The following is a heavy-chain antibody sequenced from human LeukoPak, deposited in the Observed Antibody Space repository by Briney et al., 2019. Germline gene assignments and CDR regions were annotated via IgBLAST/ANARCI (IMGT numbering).Heavy chain of an antibody. CDR1: GFTFSSYW. Sequence: PGGSLRLSCAASGFTFSSYWMHWVRQVPGKGLVWVSRINGDGRSTSYADSVKGRFTISRDNAKNSLYLQMNSLRAEDTAVYYCAELGITMIGGVWGKGTTVTISS. CDR2: INGDGRST. CDR3: AELGITMIGGV. J-gene: IGHJ6*04. D-gene: IGHD3-10*02. V-gene: IGHV3-74*01.